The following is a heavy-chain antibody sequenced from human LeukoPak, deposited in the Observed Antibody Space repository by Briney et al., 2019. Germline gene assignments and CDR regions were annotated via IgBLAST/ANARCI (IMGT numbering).Heavy chain of an antibody. D-gene: IGHD6-13*01. J-gene: IGHJ4*02. Sequence: SETLSLTCTVSGGSISSYYWSWIRQPAGKGLEWIGRIYTSGSTNYNPSLKSRVTMSVDTSKNQFSLKLSSVTAADTAVYYCARSSVSYSSSWEFDYWGQGTLVTVSS. CDR3: ARSSVSYSSSWEFDY. CDR2: IYTSGST. V-gene: IGHV4-4*07. CDR1: GGSISSYY.